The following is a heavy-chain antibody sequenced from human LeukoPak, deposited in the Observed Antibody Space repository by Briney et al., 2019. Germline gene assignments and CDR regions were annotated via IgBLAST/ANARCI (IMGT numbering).Heavy chain of an antibody. CDR3: ARIRSYNSNNGMDV. CDR1: GFTFSSGW. V-gene: IGHV3-74*01. Sequence: GGSLRLSCVASGFTFSSGWMNWVRPGLGKELVWVGRINTEGTMTTYADSVKGRFTISRDNATNSLYLQMDSLRAEDTAVYYCARIRSYNSNNGMDVWGQGTTVTVSS. J-gene: IGHJ6*02. D-gene: IGHD2/OR15-2a*01. CDR2: INTEGTMT.